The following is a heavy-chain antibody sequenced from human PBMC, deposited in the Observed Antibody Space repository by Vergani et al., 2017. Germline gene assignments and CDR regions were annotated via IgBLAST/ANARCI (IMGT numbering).Heavy chain of an antibody. J-gene: IGHJ3*02. D-gene: IGHD1-26*01. V-gene: IGHV1-69*06. CDR1: GGTFSSYA. CDR3: ARDRGWELLDDDAFDI. Sequence: QVQLVQSGAEVKKPGSSVKVSCKASGGTFSSYAISWVRQAPGQGHEWMGGIIPIFGTANYAQKFQGRVTITADKSTSTAYMELSSLRAEDTAVCYCARDRGWELLDDDAFDIWGQGTMVTVSS. CDR2: IIPIFGTA.